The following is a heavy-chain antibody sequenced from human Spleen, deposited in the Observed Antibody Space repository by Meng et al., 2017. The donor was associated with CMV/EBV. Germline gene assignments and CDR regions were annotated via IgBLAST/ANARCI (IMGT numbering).Heavy chain of an antibody. CDR1: GYIFTGYY. V-gene: IGHV1-2*02. CDR2: INPNSGDT. D-gene: IGHD2/OR15-2a*01. Sequence: ASVKVSCKASGYIFTGYYMHWVRQAPGQGLEWMGWINPNSGDTTYAQKFQGRVIMTRDTSIGTGYMDLSRLRSDDTAVYFCARGKIEGDDFDYWGQGTPVTVSS. CDR3: ARGKIEGDDFDY. J-gene: IGHJ4*02.